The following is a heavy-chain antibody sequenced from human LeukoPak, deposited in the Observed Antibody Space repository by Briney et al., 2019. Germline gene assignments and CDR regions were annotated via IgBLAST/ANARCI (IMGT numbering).Heavy chain of an antibody. CDR3: ARCYYDSSAYSHGFDY. J-gene: IGHJ4*02. V-gene: IGHV1-2*02. CDR2: INPNSGGT. CDR1: GYTFTGYY. D-gene: IGHD3-22*01. Sequence: ASVKVSCKASGYTFTGYYMHWVRQAPGQGLEWMGWINPNSGGTNYAQKFQGRVTMTRDTSTSTVYMELSSLRSEDTAVYYCARCYYDSSAYSHGFDYWGQGTLVTVSS.